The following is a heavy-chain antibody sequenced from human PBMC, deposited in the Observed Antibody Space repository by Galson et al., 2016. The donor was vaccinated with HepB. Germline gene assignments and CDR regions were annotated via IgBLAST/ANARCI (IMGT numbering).Heavy chain of an antibody. D-gene: IGHD3-22*01. CDR3: ASRAGDYYDNSGYYYYYNYGMDV. J-gene: IGHJ6*02. V-gene: IGHV1-69*13. CDR1: GGTFSSNA. Sequence: SVKVSCKASGGTFSSNAINWVRQAPGQGLEWMGRITPIFGTANYAQNFQGRVPITADESTSTAYMELSSLRSEDTAVYYCASRAGDYYDNSGYYYYYNYGMDVWGQGTTVTVSS. CDR2: ITPIFGTA.